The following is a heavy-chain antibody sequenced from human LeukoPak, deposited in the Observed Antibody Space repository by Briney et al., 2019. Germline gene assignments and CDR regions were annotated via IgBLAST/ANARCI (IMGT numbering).Heavy chain of an antibody. CDR3: ARDNREVAAVFDY. CDR1: GGSVRGGSHY. D-gene: IGHD6-19*01. CDR2: IYYSGGA. J-gene: IGHJ4*02. V-gene: IGHV4-61*01. Sequence: SETLSLTCTVSGGSVRGGSHYWSWIRQPPGKGLEWIGYIYYSGGANYNPSLNSRVTISLDMTKKQFSLKLTSVTAADTAVYYCARDNREVAAVFDYWGQGTLVTVSS.